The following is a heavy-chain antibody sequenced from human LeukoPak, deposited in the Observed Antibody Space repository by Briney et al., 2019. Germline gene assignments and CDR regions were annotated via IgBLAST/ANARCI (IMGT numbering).Heavy chain of an antibody. CDR1: GFTFSSYG. CDR3: AKELNGDPRANFDY. CDR2: IWYDGSNK. V-gene: IGHV3-30*02. D-gene: IGHD4-17*01. Sequence: GGSLRLSCAASGFTFSSYGMHWVRQAPGKGLEWVAVIWYDGSNKYYADSVKGRFTISRDNSKNTLYLQMNSLRAEDTAVYYCAKELNGDPRANFDYWGQGTLVTVSS. J-gene: IGHJ4*02.